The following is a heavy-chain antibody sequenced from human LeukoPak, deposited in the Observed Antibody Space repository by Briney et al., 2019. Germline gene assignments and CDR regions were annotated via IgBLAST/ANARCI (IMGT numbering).Heavy chain of an antibody. CDR2: VYYSGST. D-gene: IGHD4-17*01. CDR1: GGSISSSSYY. V-gene: IGHV4-39*01. J-gene: IGHJ4*02. CDR3: ASRVTTPFFDY. Sequence: SETLSLTCTVSGGSISSSSYYWGWIRQPPGKGLEWIGNVYYSGSTYQNPSLKSRVTISVDTSKNQFSLKPSSVTAADTAVYHCASRVTTPFFDYWGQGTLVTVSS.